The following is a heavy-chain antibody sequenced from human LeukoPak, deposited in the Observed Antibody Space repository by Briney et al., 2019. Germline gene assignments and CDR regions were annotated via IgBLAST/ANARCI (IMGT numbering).Heavy chain of an antibody. D-gene: IGHD2-15*01. Sequence: GRSLRLSCAASGFTFSNYGIHWVRQAPGKGLEWVAVISYDGNNRYYADSVKGRFTISRDNSKNTLFLQMNSLRAEDTAVYYCAKGVDYCSGGSCPADYWGPGTLVTVSS. CDR1: GFTFSNYG. CDR3: AKGVDYCSGGSCPADY. J-gene: IGHJ4*02. CDR2: ISYDGNNR. V-gene: IGHV3-30*18.